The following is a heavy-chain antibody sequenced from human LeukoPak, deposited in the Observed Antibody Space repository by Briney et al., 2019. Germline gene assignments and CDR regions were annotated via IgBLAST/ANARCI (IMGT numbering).Heavy chain of an antibody. V-gene: IGHV3-30*18. CDR3: AKRHSTAWYYLDY. Sequence: PGGSLRLSCAASGFTFSSYDMNWVRQAPGKGLEWVAVISSDGNNKYYGDSVKGRFTIPRDNSKNTLYLQMNSLRGEDTALYYCAKRHSTAWYYLDYWGRGTLVTVSS. D-gene: IGHD6-13*01. CDR1: GFTFSSYD. J-gene: IGHJ4*02. CDR2: ISSDGNNK.